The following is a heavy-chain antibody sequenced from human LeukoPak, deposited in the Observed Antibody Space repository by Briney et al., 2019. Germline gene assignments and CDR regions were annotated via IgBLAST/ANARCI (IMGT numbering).Heavy chain of an antibody. CDR3: ARDMSGAVGNYYYYMDV. D-gene: IGHD3-10*01. CDR1: GYTFTSYY. Sequence: ASVKVSCKASGYTFTSYYMHWERQAPGQGLEWMGVINPSGGSTSYAQKFQGRVTMTRDTSTSTVYVELSSLRSEDTAVYYCARDMSGAVGNYYYYMDVWGKGTTVTVSS. CDR2: INPSGGST. V-gene: IGHV1-46*01. J-gene: IGHJ6*03.